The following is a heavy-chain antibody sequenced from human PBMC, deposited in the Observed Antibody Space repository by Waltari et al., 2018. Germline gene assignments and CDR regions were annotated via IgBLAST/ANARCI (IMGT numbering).Heavy chain of an antibody. CDR1: GGSFNFSY. CDR3: ARRGYCGIDCYSNYFDF. V-gene: IGHV4-34*01. CDR2: ITHSGST. D-gene: IGHD2-21*01. Sequence: QVLLQQWGAGLLKPSETLSLTCAVYGGSFNFSYWTWIRQPPGEGLAWIGEITHSGSTNYNPFLKSRVSISVDTPNNQFSLKLTSVTAADTAAYYCARRGYCGIDCYSNYFDFWGQGTLVTVSS. J-gene: IGHJ4*02.